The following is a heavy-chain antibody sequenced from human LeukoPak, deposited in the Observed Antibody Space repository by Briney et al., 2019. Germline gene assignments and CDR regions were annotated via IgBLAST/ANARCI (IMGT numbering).Heavy chain of an antibody. Sequence: GGSLRLSCAASGFTFSSYAMLWVRQAPGKGLEWVAVISYDGSNKYYADSVKGRFTISRDNSKNTLYLQMNSLRAEDTAVYYCARERIKGRWFDPWGQGTLVTVSS. CDR1: GFTFSSYA. J-gene: IGHJ5*02. CDR3: ARERIKGRWFDP. CDR2: ISYDGSNK. V-gene: IGHV3-30-3*01. D-gene: IGHD3-16*01.